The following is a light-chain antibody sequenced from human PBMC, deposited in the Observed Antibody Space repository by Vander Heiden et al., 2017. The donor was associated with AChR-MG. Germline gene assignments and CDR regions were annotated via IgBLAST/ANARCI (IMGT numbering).Light chain of an antibody. V-gene: IGKV1-8*01. CDR2: AAS. J-gene: IGKJ5*01. Sequence: AIRMTQSPSSFSASTGDRVTITCRASQGISSYLAWYQQKPGKAPKLLIYAASTLQSGVPSRFSGSGSGTDFTLTISCLQSEDFATYYCQQYYSYPRINVGQGTRLEIK. CDR3: QQYYSYPRIN. CDR1: QGISSY.